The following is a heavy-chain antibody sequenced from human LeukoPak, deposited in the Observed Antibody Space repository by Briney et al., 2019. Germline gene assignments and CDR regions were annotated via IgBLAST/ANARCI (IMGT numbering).Heavy chain of an antibody. D-gene: IGHD2-2*01. V-gene: IGHV3-23*01. CDR3: AKGGYCSSTSCYPADY. J-gene: IGHJ4*01. CDR1: GFTVSSNY. CDR2: ISGSGGST. Sequence: GGSLRLSCAASGFTVSSNYMSWVRQAPGKGLEWVSAISGSGGSTYYADSVKGRFTISRDNSKNTMFLQMNSLRAEDTAVYYCAKGGYCSSTSCYPADYWGHGTLVTVSS.